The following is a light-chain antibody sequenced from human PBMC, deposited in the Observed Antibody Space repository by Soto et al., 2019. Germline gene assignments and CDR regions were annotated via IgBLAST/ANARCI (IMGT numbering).Light chain of an antibody. Sequence: EIAMTQSPATLSVSPGERATLSCRASQSISTELAWYQQIPGQPPRLLIYSASTSATGVPARFTGSGSGSEFTLTISGLQSEDFASYYCQHGHNWPLTFGQGTRLEI. V-gene: IGKV3-15*01. CDR2: SAS. CDR3: QHGHNWPLT. CDR1: QSISTE. J-gene: IGKJ2*01.